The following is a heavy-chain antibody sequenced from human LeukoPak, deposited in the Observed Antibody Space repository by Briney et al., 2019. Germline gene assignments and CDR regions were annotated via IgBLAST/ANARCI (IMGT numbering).Heavy chain of an antibody. CDR3: ATSYCSGGSCYFYYYYYMDV. J-gene: IGHJ6*03. Sequence: PGRSLRLSCAASGFTFSSYAMHWVRQAPGKGLEWVAVIPYDGSNKYYADSVKGRFTISRDNSKNTLYLQMNSLRAEDTSVYYCATSYCSGGSCYFYYYYYMDVWSKGTTVTVSS. CDR1: GFTFSSYA. D-gene: IGHD2-15*01. CDR2: IPYDGSNK. V-gene: IGHV3-30*04.